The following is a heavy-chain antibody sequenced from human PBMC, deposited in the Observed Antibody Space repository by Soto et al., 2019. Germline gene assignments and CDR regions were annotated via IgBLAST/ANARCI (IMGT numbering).Heavy chain of an antibody. Sequence: QVQLVQSGAEVKKPGASVKVSCKASGYTFTSYGISWVRQAPGQGLEWMGWISAYNGNTNYAQKLQGRVTMTTDTSTRTGYMELRSLRSDDMAVYYCARDPLRYGDYVYYPFDYWGQGTLVTVSS. V-gene: IGHV1-18*03. J-gene: IGHJ4*02. CDR2: ISAYNGNT. D-gene: IGHD4-17*01. CDR1: GYTFTSYG. CDR3: ARDPLRYGDYVYYPFDY.